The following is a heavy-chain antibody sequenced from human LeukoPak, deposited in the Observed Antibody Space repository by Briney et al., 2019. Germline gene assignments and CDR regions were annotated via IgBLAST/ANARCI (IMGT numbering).Heavy chain of an antibody. CDR3: ASWLVVTNYFDY. D-gene: IGHD4-23*01. CDR1: GFTFSSYA. Sequence: GSLRLSCAASGFTFSSYAMSWVRQPPGKGLEWIGEINHSGSTNYNPSLKSRVTISVDTSKNQFSLKLSSVTAVDTAVYYCASWLVVTNYFDYWGQGTLVTVSS. J-gene: IGHJ4*02. V-gene: IGHV4-34*01. CDR2: INHSGST.